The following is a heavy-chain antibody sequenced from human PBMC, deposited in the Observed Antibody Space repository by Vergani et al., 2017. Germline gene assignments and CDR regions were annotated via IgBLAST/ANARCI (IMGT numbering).Heavy chain of an antibody. CDR1: GFTFSSYA. V-gene: IGHV3-23*01. D-gene: IGHD5-24*01. J-gene: IGHJ6*02. CDR3: AKRSGWLGFMDV. Sequence: EVQLLESGGGLVQPGGSLRLSCAASGFTFSSYAMSWVRQAPGKGLEWVSAISGSGGSTYYADSVKGRFTISRDNSKNTLYLQRNSLRAEDTAVYYCAKRSGWLGFMDVWGQGTTVTISS. CDR2: ISGSGGST.